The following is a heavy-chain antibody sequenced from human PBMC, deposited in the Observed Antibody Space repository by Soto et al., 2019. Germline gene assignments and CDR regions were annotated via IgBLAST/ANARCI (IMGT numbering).Heavy chain of an antibody. V-gene: IGHV4-59*08. CDR2: GHYSWGS. Sequence: QVQLQESGPGLVKPSETLSLSCTVSGGSISSYHWSWIRQTPGKGLEWIGYGHYSWGSNYNPFLKSRVAISLHASKSQFSLKLTSVTATDTAGYYCARQGFGALHGLVEVWGQGTTVTVSS. CDR1: GGSISSYH. CDR3: ARQGFGALHGLVEV. J-gene: IGHJ6*02. D-gene: IGHD3-10*01.